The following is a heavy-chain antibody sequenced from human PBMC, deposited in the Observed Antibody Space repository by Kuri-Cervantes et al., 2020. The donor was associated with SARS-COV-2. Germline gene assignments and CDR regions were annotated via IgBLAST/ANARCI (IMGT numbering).Heavy chain of an antibody. D-gene: IGHD4-17*01. J-gene: IGHJ4*02. CDR1: GFTFSTYS. CDR2: ISSSSSQR. V-gene: IGHV3-21*04. CDR3: AGTTSGLAY. Sequence: GGSLRLSCAASGFTFSTYSMTWVRQAPGKGLEWVSSISSSSSQRYYVDSVKGRFTISRDNSKNTLYLQMNSLRAEDTAVYYCAGTTSGLAYWGQGTLVTVSS.